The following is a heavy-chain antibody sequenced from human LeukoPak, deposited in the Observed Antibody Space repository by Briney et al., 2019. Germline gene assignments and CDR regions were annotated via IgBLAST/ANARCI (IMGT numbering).Heavy chain of an antibody. CDR3: ARVGGYSGYGEDAFDI. J-gene: IGHJ3*02. V-gene: IGHV3-11*06. CDR2: ISNTTTYT. D-gene: IGHD5-12*01. Sequence: PGGSLRLSCAASGFAFSYYYMSWIRQAPGKGLEWGSYISNTTTYTNYADSVKGRFTISRDNAKNSLYLQMNSLRAEDTAVYYCARVGGYSGYGEDAFDIWGQGTMVTVSS. CDR1: GFAFSYYY.